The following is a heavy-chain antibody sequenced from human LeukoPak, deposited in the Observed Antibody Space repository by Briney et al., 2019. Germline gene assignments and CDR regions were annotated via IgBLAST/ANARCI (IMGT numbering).Heavy chain of an antibody. Sequence: GASVKVSCKASGYSFTSHYMHWVRQAPGQGLEWLGLINPSGSSTLYAQNFQGRVTMTRDTSTSTVYMELSSLRSEDTAVYYCARVRDGYNDAYDIWGQGTMVTVPS. CDR2: INPSGSST. CDR3: ARVRDGYNDAYDI. J-gene: IGHJ3*02. V-gene: IGHV1-46*01. D-gene: IGHD5-24*01. CDR1: GYSFTSHY.